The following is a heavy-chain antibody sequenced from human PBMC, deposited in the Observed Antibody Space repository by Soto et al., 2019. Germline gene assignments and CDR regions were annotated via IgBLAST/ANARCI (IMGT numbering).Heavy chain of an antibody. J-gene: IGHJ5*02. D-gene: IGHD6-19*01. CDR1: GFTFSSYG. V-gene: IGHV3-33*01. CDR2: IWYDGSNK. CDR3: ARTVAGTGGWFDP. Sequence: QVQLVESGGGVVQPGRSLRLSCAASGFTFSSYGMHWVRQAPGKGLEWVAAIWYDGSNKYYADSVKGRFTISRDNSKNTLYLQMNSLRAEDTAVYYCARTVAGTGGWFDPWGQGTLVTVSS.